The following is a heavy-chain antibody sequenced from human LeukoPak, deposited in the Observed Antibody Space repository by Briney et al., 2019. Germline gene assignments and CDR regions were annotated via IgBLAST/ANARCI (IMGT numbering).Heavy chain of an antibody. D-gene: IGHD3-22*01. CDR3: ARSGYYYDSSGYYAYGMDV. Sequence: ASVKVSCKASGYTFTGYYMHWVRQAPGQGLEWMGWINPNSGGTNYAQKFQGRVTMTRNTSISTAYMELSSLRSEDTAVYYCARSGYYYDSSGYYAYGMDVWGQGTTVTVSS. CDR1: GYTFTGYY. CDR2: INPNSGGT. V-gene: IGHV1-2*02. J-gene: IGHJ6*02.